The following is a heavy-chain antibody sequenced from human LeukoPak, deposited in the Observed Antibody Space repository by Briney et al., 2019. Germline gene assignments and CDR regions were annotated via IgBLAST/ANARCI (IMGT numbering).Heavy chain of an antibody. CDR3: ARDGYDSSGGAFDI. D-gene: IGHD3-22*01. J-gene: IGHJ3*02. CDR1: GFTFSSYA. V-gene: IGHV3-30-3*01. CDR2: ISYDGSNN. Sequence: GRSLRLSCAASGFTFSSYAMHWVRQAPGKGLEWVAVISYDGSNNYYADSVKGRFTISRDNSKNTLYLQMNSLRAEDTAVYYCARDGYDSSGGAFDIWGQGTMVTVSS.